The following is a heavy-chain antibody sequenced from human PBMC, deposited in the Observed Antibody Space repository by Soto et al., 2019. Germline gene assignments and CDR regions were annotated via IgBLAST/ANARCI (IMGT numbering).Heavy chain of an antibody. CDR1: GFTFSSYA. Sequence: PGGSLRLSCAASGFTFSSYAMSWVRQAPGKGLEWVSAISGSGGSTYYADSVKGRFTISRDNSKNTLYLQMNSLRAEDTAVYYCAKDPRKGIEYCSGGSCFLYYFDYWGQGTLVTVSS. J-gene: IGHJ4*02. D-gene: IGHD2-15*01. CDR3: AKDPRKGIEYCSGGSCFLYYFDY. V-gene: IGHV3-23*01. CDR2: ISGSGGST.